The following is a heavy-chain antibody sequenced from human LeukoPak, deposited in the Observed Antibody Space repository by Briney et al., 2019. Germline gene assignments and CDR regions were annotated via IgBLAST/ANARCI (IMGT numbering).Heavy chain of an antibody. Sequence: GGSLRLSCAASGFSFSSYAMPWVRQAPGKGLDWLTIISYDGRNIHYADSVKGRFTISRDNSKNTLYLEMSSLRAEDTAVYYCARRIEGSGLDVWGQGTTVTVSS. CDR1: GFSFSSYA. J-gene: IGHJ6*02. V-gene: IGHV3-30*04. D-gene: IGHD1-26*01. CDR3: ARRIEGSGLDV. CDR2: ISYDGRNI.